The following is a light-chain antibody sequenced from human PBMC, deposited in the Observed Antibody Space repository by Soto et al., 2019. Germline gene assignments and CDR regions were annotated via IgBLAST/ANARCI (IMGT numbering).Light chain of an antibody. Sequence: QSALTQPASVSGSPGQSITISCTGTSSDVGAYDSVSWYQHLPGKAPKLMIHDVNNRSSGVSSRFSGSKSDNTASLTISGLKADDEAHFYCTSYTTRFTYVFGTGTKLTVL. J-gene: IGLJ1*01. CDR2: DVN. CDR1: SSDVGAYDS. V-gene: IGLV2-14*03. CDR3: TSYTTRFTYV.